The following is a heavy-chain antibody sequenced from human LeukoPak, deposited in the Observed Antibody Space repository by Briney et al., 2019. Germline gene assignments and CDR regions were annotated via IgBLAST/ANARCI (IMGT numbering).Heavy chain of an antibody. Sequence: PSHTLSLTCTVSGDSISSGDYYWGWLRQPPGNGLEWLGYIYYGGSTYDNPSLKSRVTISVDTSKNQFSLKLSSVTAADTAVYYCARDLGYCSSTSCYTPNWFDPWGQGTLVTVSS. CDR1: GDSISSGDYY. J-gene: IGHJ5*02. CDR2: IYYGGST. V-gene: IGHV4-30-4*01. D-gene: IGHD2-2*02. CDR3: ARDLGYCSSTSCYTPNWFDP.